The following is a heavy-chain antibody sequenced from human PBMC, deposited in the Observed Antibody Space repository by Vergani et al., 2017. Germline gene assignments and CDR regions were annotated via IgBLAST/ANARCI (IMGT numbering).Heavy chain of an antibody. CDR1: GYTFRDYY. CDR2: INPNSGCT. D-gene: IGHD2-2*01. Sequence: QVHLVQSGAEVKKPGTSVKVSFKASGYTFRDYYMHRVRPAPGQGLEWMGWINPNSGCTNYSQKFQGRVTMTRDTSLSTAYMELSRLRSDDTAVYYCARDLSAVPDVNGFDPWGQGTLVTVSS. J-gene: IGHJ5*02. CDR3: ARDLSAVPDVNGFDP. V-gene: IGHV1-2*02.